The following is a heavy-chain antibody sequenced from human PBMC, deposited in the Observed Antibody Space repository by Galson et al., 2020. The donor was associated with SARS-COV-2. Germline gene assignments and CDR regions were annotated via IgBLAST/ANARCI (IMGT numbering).Heavy chain of an antibody. CDR3: ASVTRLRIFGVVNYFDY. Sequence: ETSETLSLTCTVSGGSISSGDYYWSWIRQPPGKGLEWIGYIYYSGSTYYNPSLKSRVTILVDTSKNQFSLKLSSVTAADTAVYYCASVTRLRIFGVVNYFDYWGQGTLVTVSS. J-gene: IGHJ4*02. V-gene: IGHV4-30-4*01. D-gene: IGHD3-3*01. CDR1: GGSISSGDYY. CDR2: IYYSGST.